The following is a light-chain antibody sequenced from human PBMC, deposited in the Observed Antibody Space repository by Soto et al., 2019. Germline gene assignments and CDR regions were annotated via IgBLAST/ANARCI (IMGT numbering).Light chain of an antibody. CDR1: QSVSSN. Sequence: VMTQSPATLSVSPGERATLSCRASQSVSSNLAWYQQKPGQAPRLLIYGASTRATGIPARFSGSESGTEFTLTISSLQSEDFAVYYCQQYNNWPLTFGQGTKVDIK. V-gene: IGKV3-15*01. J-gene: IGKJ1*01. CDR3: QQYNNWPLT. CDR2: GAS.